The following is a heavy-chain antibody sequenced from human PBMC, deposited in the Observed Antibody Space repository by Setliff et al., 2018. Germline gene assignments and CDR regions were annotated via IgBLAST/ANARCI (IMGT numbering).Heavy chain of an antibody. CDR1: GGTFDNKP. CDR3: ASRAPPPREAFGGNYYYYMDV. CDR2: IIPIFGTA. D-gene: IGHD3-3*01. Sequence: RASVKVSCKASGGTFDNKPISWVRQAPGQGLEWMGGIIPIFGTADYARKFQARVTITADEFTNTAYMELRSLSSDDTAGYYCASRAPPPREAFGGNYYYYMDVWGEGTTVTVSS. J-gene: IGHJ6*03. V-gene: IGHV1-69*13.